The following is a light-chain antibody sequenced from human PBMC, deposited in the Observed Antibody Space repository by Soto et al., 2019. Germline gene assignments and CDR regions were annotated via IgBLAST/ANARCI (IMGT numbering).Light chain of an antibody. J-gene: IGKJ5*01. CDR3: QQYKIWRSIS. Sequence: EIGMTQSPAALSVSPGERATLSCKASQSVSSDLAWYEQKPGQAPRLLIYGASTRATGIPARFSGSGSGTEFTLTISSLQSEDFAVYYCQQYKIWRSISFGQGTRLEIK. CDR2: GAS. CDR1: QSVSSD. V-gene: IGKV3-15*01.